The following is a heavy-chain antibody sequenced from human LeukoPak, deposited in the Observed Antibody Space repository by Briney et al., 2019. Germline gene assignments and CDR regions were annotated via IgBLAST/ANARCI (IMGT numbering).Heavy chain of an antibody. D-gene: IGHD5-12*01. CDR2: INPNSGGT. J-gene: IGHJ6*03. V-gene: IGHV1-2*02. CDR1: GYTFTGYY. Sequence: ASVKVSCKASGYTFTGYYMHWVGQAPGQGLEWMGWINPNSGGTNYAQKFQGRVTMTRDTSISTAYMELSRLRSDDTAVYYCARLYSGYGNYYYYMDVWGKGTTVIVSS. CDR3: ARLYSGYGNYYYYMDV.